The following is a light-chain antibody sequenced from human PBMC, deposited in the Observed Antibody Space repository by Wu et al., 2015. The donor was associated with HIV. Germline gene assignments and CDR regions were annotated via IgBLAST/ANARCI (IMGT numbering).Light chain of an antibody. V-gene: IGKV3-20*01. Sequence: IVLTQSPDTVSLSPGDRATLSCRASQSVSTTYLAWYQQKLGQAPRLLIHHASTRATGIPDRFSGSGSGTDFTLIISRLEPEDLAVYYXQHYGPSLVTFGQGTRLEIK. CDR3: QHYGPSLVT. CDR2: HAS. J-gene: IGKJ5*01. CDR1: QSVSTTY.